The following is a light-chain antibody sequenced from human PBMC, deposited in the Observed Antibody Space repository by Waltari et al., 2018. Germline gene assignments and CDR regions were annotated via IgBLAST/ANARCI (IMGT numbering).Light chain of an antibody. CDR1: QGISDS. CDR3: QQYYSPPIT. Sequence: DIQMTQSPSSLSASVGDSITITCRASQGISDSLAWYQQKPGKAPKLLLYAASRLESGVPSRFSGSGSGTDYTLTISSLQPEDFATYYCQQYYSPPITFGQGTRLEIK. CDR2: AAS. V-gene: IGKV1-NL1*01. J-gene: IGKJ5*01.